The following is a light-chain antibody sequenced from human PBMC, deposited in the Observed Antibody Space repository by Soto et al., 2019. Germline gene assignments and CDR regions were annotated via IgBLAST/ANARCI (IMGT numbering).Light chain of an antibody. CDR3: QQYDSSPRT. CDR1: QSVSSSF. Sequence: EIVLTQSPGTLSSSPGERATLSCRASQSVSSSFLAWYQQKPGQAPRLLIYGASDRATGIPDRFRGSGSGTDFTLTISRLEPEDFAVYYCQQYDSSPRTFGQGTKVDIK. J-gene: IGKJ1*01. CDR2: GAS. V-gene: IGKV3-20*01.